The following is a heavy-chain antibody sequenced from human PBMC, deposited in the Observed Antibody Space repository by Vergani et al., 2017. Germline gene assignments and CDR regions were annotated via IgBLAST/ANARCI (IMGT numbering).Heavy chain of an antibody. CDR1: GFALNRHA. CDR2: ISFDGTNE. V-gene: IGHV3-30-3*01. J-gene: IGHJ4*02. Sequence: QVQLLESGGGVVQPGTSLRLSCVVSGFALNRHAMYWVRQAPGKGLEWVVGISFDGTNEYYPDLVKGRFTISRDIAKNTLYLQVRSLRLEDTGVYHCVRGRGLCAGGRCYTEAWDYWGQGTPVTVSS. D-gene: IGHD2-2*02. CDR3: VRGRGLCAGGRCYTEAWDY.